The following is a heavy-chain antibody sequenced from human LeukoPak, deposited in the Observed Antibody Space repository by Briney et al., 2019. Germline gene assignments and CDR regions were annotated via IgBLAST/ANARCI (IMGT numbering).Heavy chain of an antibody. D-gene: IGHD3-22*01. Sequence: SETLSLTCTVSGGSISSYYWSWIRQPAGKGLEWIGRIYTSGSTNYNPSLKSRVTMSVDTSKNQFSLKLSSVTAADTAVYYCARDKYYYDSSGSIRFDYWGQGTLVTVSS. CDR3: ARDKYYYDSSGSIRFDY. CDR2: IYTSGST. J-gene: IGHJ4*02. CDR1: GGSISSYY. V-gene: IGHV4-4*07.